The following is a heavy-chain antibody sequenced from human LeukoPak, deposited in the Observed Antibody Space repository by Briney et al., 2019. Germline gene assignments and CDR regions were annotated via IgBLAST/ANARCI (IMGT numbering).Heavy chain of an antibody. J-gene: IGHJ4*02. CDR1: GYTFTDYY. CDR3: ARGGYGDYTIDY. V-gene: IGHV1-2*02. Sequence: ASVKVSCKASGYTFTDYYMHWVRQAPGRGLEWMGWINSNSGGTNYAQKFQGRVTMTRDRSISTAYMDLSRLRSDDTAVYYCARGGYGDYTIDYWGQGTLVTVSS. D-gene: IGHD5-12*01. CDR2: INSNSGGT.